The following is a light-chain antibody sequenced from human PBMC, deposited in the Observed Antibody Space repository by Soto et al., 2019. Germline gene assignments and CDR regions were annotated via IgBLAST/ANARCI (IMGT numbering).Light chain of an antibody. J-gene: IGKJ2*01. CDR3: QQYDAYSPYT. Sequence: IPMTQSPSTLSPSVGDRVIITCRASESIHNWLAWYQQKPGEAPQLLIYDASTLQSGVPSRFSGSGSGTEFTLAISSLQPDGFATYYCQQYDAYSPYTFGQGTKLEIK. CDR2: DAS. CDR1: ESIHNW. V-gene: IGKV1-5*01.